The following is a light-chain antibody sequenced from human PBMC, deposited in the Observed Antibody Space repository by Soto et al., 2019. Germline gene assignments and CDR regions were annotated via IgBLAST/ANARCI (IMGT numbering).Light chain of an antibody. CDR3: YQYFSTPLS. V-gene: IGKV4-1*01. Sequence: MMHQAADSLHIYLGERSNINSKFSQSDLYRSNKTNRLAWYQQKPGQPPKLVIYWASTRESGVPDRSSGSGSGPDFTLTISSMQAEDVAVYYCYQYFSTPLSFGGGTKVDIK. CDR2: WAS. J-gene: IGKJ4*01. CDR1: QSDLYRSNKTNR.